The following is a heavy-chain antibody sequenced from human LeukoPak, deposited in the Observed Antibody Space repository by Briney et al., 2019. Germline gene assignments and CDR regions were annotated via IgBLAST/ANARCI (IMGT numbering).Heavy chain of an antibody. V-gene: IGHV1-18*01. CDR1: GYTFTSYG. CDR3: ARSASLLNAFDI. D-gene: IGHD2-21*01. Sequence: ASVKVSCKASGYTFTSYGISWVRQAPGQGLEWMGWITIYNGDTHYAQNLQGRVTMTTDISTNTAYMELTSLRSNDTAVYYCARSASLLNAFDIWGQGTLVTVAS. CDR2: ITIYNGDT. J-gene: IGHJ3*02.